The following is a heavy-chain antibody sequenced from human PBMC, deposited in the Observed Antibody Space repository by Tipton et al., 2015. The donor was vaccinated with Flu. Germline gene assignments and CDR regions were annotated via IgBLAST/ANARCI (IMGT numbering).Heavy chain of an antibody. CDR1: GYSFTSYW. CDR2: ISGNSGNT. Sequence: QVQLVQSGAEVKKPGESLKISCKGSGYSFTSYWIGWVRQAPGQGLEWMGWISGNSGNTNYAQKFLGRVSMTIDTSTTTAYMELRSLRSDDTAVFYCARDCSSGSCYKTVDAFDIWGQGTKVTVSS. CDR3: ARDCSSGSCYKTVDAFDI. D-gene: IGHD2-2*02. V-gene: IGHV1-18*04. J-gene: IGHJ3*02.